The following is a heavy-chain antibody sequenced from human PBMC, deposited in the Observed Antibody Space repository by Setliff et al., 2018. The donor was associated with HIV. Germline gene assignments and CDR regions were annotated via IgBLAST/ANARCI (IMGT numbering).Heavy chain of an antibody. CDR2: ISGSGGNT. CDR1: GFTFSTYA. CDR3: VRDYMWAFDY. J-gene: IGHJ4*02. Sequence: PGGSLRLSCAASGFTFSTYAMSWVRQAPGKGLEWVSGISGSGGNTYYADSVKGRFTISRDNSKNTLYLQMNSLRAEDTAVYYCVRDYMWAFDYWGQGTLVTVSS. V-gene: IGHV3-23*01. D-gene: IGHD1-26*01.